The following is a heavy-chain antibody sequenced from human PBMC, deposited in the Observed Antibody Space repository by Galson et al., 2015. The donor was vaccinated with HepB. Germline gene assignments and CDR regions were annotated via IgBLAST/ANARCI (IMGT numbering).Heavy chain of an antibody. CDR1: GFTFSNAW. D-gene: IGHD3-3*01. V-gene: IGHV3-15*01. Sequence: SLRLSCAASGFTFSNAWMSWVRQAPGKGLEWVGRIKSKTDGGTTDYAAPVKGRFTISRDDSKNTLYLQMNSLKTEDTAVYYCTTGEWFDAFDIWGQGTMVTVSS. CDR2: IKSKTDGGTT. CDR3: TTGEWFDAFDI. J-gene: IGHJ3*02.